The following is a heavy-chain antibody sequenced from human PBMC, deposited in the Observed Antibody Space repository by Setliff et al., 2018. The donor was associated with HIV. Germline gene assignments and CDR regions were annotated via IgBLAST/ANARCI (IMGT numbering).Heavy chain of an antibody. D-gene: IGHD6-19*01. CDR1: GYSFTSYW. CDR2: IYPGDSNT. V-gene: IGHV5-51*01. J-gene: IGHJ4*02. Sequence: ESLQISCKGSGYSFTSYWIDWVRQMPGKGLEWMGIIYPGDSNTRYSPSFQGQVTISADKSIITAYLQWSSLKASDTAIYYCARSIVVAVHFDYWGQGTLVTVAS. CDR3: ARSIVVAVHFDY.